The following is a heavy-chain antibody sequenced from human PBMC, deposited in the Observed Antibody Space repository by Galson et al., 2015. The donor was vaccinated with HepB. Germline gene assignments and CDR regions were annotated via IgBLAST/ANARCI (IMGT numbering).Heavy chain of an antibody. CDR1: GFTFSSYA. CDR3: AKAGSSGWYWDY. V-gene: IGHV3-23*01. D-gene: IGHD6-19*01. J-gene: IGHJ4*02. CDR2: ISAGGGST. Sequence: SLRLSCAASGFTFSSYAMPWVRQAPGKGLEWVSGISAGGGSTYYAYSVNGRFTISRDDSKSTLYLQMNNLRAEDAAVYYCAKAGSSGWYWDYWGQGTRVTVSS.